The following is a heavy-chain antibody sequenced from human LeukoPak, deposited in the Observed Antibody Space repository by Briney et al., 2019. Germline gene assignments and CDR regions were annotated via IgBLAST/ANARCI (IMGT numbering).Heavy chain of an antibody. CDR3: ARHASVDGNWPRPLDY. CDR1: GASISVYH. D-gene: IGHD6-19*01. Sequence: SETLSLTCTVSGASISVYHWSWIRQPPGKGPEWIGCIYYNGSANYNPSFKSRVTISGDTSKNQFSLKLSSVTAADTAVYYCARHASVDGNWPRPLDYWGQGSLVTVSS. CDR2: IYYNGSA. V-gene: IGHV4-59*08. J-gene: IGHJ4*02.